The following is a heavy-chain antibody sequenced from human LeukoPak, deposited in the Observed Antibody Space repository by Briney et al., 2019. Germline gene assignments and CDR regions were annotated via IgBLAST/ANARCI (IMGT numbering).Heavy chain of an antibody. CDR1: GYTFTRYY. V-gene: IGHV1-46*01. Sequence: ATVKVSCKASGYTFTRYYMHWVRQAPGQGLEWMGGINPSGGSTSYAQKFQGRVTMTRDTSTSTVYMELSSLRSEDTAVYYCARGPMTTADYWGQGTLVTVSS. CDR2: INPSGGST. CDR3: ARGPMTTADY. D-gene: IGHD4-17*01. J-gene: IGHJ4*02.